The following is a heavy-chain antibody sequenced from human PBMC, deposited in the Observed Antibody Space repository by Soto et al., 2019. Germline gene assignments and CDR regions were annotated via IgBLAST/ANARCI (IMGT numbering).Heavy chain of an antibody. D-gene: IGHD4-17*01. Sequence: QVQLVQSGAEVKKPGSSVKVSCKASGGTFSSYAISWVRQAPGQGLEWMGGIIPIFGTANYAQKFQGRVTITADESTGTAYMGLSSLRSEDTAVYYCARGGGGTYGGLGWFDPWGQGTLVTVSS. V-gene: IGHV1-69*12. CDR2: IIPIFGTA. J-gene: IGHJ5*02. CDR1: GGTFSSYA. CDR3: ARGGGGTYGGLGWFDP.